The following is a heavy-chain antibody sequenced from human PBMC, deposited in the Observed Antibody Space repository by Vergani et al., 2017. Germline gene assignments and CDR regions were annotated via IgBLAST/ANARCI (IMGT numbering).Heavy chain of an antibody. CDR3: ARDATRMTVRSLISNYYYYYDMDV. Sequence: EVQLVESGGGLVQPGGSLRLSCAASGFTFSSYWMHWVRQAPGKGLVWVSRINSDGSSTSYADSVKGRFTISRDNAKNTLYLQMNSLRAEDTAVYYCARDATRMTVRSLISNYYYYYDMDVWGKGTTVTVSS. D-gene: IGHD2-8*01. J-gene: IGHJ6*03. V-gene: IGHV3-74*01. CDR2: INSDGSST. CDR1: GFTFSSYW.